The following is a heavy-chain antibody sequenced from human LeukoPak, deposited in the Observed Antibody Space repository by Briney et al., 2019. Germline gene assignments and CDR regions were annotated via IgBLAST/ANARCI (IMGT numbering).Heavy chain of an antibody. V-gene: IGHV3-30*01. D-gene: IGHD4-17*01. CDR3: ARTAVTGNYFDY. Sequence: GRSLRLSCAASGFTFSSYAMHWVRQAPGKGLEWVAVISYDGSNKYYADSVKGRFTISRDNSKNTLYLQMNSLRAEDTAVYYCARTAVTGNYFDYWGQETLVTVSS. CDR1: GFTFSSYA. CDR2: ISYDGSNK. J-gene: IGHJ4*02.